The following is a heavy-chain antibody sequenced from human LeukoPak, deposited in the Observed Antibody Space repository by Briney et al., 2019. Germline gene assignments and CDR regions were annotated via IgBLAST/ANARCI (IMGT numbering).Heavy chain of an antibody. V-gene: IGHV3-20*04. D-gene: IGHD2-2*01. J-gene: IGHJ4*02. CDR2: INWSGGST. CDR3: ARAPITSPFYFDY. CDR1: GFAFDEHG. Sequence: GGSLRLSCTASGFAFDEHGISWVRQVPGKGLEWVSGINWSGGSTGYADPLRGRFTISRDNAKNSLYLQMDSLRAEDTALYYCARAPITSPFYFDYWGQGTLVTVSS.